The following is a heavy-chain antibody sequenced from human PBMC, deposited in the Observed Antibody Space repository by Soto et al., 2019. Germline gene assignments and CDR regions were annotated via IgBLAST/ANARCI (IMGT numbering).Heavy chain of an antibody. CDR1: GGTFRNYP. Sequence: QVQLVQSGTEVKKPGSSVKVSCKASGGTFRNYPINWVRQAPGQGLEWMGSIFPLTDIPDYAQNFQARLTISADKSTSTAYMEVSSLTSDDTAMYFCARGPLVALNYFESWGQGTLVTVSS. CDR2: IFPLTDIP. J-gene: IGHJ4*02. V-gene: IGHV1-69*02. CDR3: ARGPLVALNYFES.